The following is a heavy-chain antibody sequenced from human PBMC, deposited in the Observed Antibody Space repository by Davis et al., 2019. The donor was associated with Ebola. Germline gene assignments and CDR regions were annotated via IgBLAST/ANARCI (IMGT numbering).Heavy chain of an antibody. CDR2: ISYDGSNK. D-gene: IGHD2-8*01. Sequence: GESLKISCAASGFTFSSYGMHWVRQAPGKGLEWVAVISYDGSNKYYADSVKGRFTISRDNSKNTLYLQMNSLRAEDTAVYYCAKGGYCTNGVCYTVTEDAFDIWGQGTMVTVSS. CDR1: GFTFSSYG. CDR3: AKGGYCTNGVCYTVTEDAFDI. V-gene: IGHV3-30*18. J-gene: IGHJ3*02.